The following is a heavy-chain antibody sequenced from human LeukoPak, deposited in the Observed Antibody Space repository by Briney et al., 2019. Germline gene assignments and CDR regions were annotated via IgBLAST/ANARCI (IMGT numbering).Heavy chain of an antibody. CDR2: IYYSGST. V-gene: IGHV4-59*01. CDR3: ARGEYGDPFDY. D-gene: IGHD4-17*01. J-gene: IGHJ4*02. Sequence: PSETLSLTCTVSGDSISSYYWSWIRQPPGKGLEWIGYIYYSGSTNYNPSLKSRVTISVDTSKNQFSLKLSSVTAADTAVYYCARGEYGDPFDYWGQGTLVTVSS. CDR1: GDSISSYY.